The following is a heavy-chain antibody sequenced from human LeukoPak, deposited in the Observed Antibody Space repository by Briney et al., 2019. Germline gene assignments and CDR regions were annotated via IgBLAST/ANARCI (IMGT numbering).Heavy chain of an antibody. J-gene: IGHJ4*02. V-gene: IGHV3-23*01. CDR1: GFTFSSYA. CDR2: ISGSGGSI. Sequence: GGSLRLSCAASGFTFSSYAMTWVRQAPGKGLEWVSGISGSGGSIYYADSVKGRFTISRDNSKNTLYLQMNSLRAEDTALYYCAKLRGPTSGAPDYWGRGTLVTVSS. CDR3: AKLRGPTSGAPDY. D-gene: IGHD1-1*01.